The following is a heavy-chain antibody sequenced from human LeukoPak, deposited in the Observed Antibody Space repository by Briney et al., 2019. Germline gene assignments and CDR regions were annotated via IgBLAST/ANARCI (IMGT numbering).Heavy chain of an antibody. CDR1: GGSMTNYY. V-gene: IGHV4-59*01. CDR3: AREGAGSYGFRYIDV. D-gene: IGHD5-18*01. Sequence: SETLSLTCTVSGGSMTNYYWTWIRQPPGEGLEWLAYIYYYGSTTYNPALERRLTLTVETSKNQFSLKPSSVTAADTAVYYCAREGAGSYGFRYIDVWGKGTTVTVS. CDR2: IYYYGST. J-gene: IGHJ6*03.